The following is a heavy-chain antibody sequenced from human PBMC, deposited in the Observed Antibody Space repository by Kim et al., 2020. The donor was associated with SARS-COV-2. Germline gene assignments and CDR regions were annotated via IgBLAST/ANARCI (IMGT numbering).Heavy chain of an antibody. Sequence: SETLSLTCTVSGGSISSSSYYWGWIRQPPGKGLEWIGSIYYSGSTYYNPSLKSRVTISVDTSKNQFSLKLSSVTAADTAVYYCARVFPYYDFWSGSDYYYGMDVWGQGTTVTVSS. V-gene: IGHV4-39*07. CDR1: GGSISSSSYY. J-gene: IGHJ6*02. CDR3: ARVFPYYDFWSGSDYYYGMDV. CDR2: IYYSGST. D-gene: IGHD3-3*01.